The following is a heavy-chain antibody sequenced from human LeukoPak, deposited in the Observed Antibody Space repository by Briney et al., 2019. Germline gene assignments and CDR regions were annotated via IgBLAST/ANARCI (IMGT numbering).Heavy chain of an antibody. CDR3: ARERYSSSWYAD. CDR1: GDSISSSAHY. J-gene: IGHJ4*02. D-gene: IGHD6-13*01. Sequence: SETLSLTCTVSGDSISSSAHYWGWIRQPPGKGLEWIGSMYYSGSTYYNPSLKSRVTISVDTSKNQFSLKLSSVTAADTAVYYCARERYSSSWYADWGQGTLVTVSS. CDR2: MYYSGST. V-gene: IGHV4-39*07.